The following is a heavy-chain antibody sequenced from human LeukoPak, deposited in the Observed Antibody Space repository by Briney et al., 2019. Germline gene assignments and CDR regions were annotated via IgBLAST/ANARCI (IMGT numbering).Heavy chain of an antibody. CDR2: INHSGST. J-gene: IGHJ5*02. D-gene: IGHD2-2*01. CDR1: GGSFSGYY. V-gene: IGHV4-34*01. Sequence: PSETLSLTCAVYGGSFSGYYWSWIRQPPGKGLEWIGEINHSGSTNYNPSLKSRVTISVDTSKNQFSLKLSSVTAADTAVYYCARAMPFDPWGQGTLVTVSS. CDR3: ARAMPFDP.